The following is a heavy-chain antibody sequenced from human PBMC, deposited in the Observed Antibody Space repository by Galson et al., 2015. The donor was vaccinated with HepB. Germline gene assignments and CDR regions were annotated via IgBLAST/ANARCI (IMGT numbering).Heavy chain of an antibody. CDR2: FDPEDGET. D-gene: IGHD3-22*01. CDR3: AADRGSGYLVWIDAFDI. J-gene: IGHJ3*02. Sequence: SVKVSCKVSGYTLTELSMHWVRQAPGKGLEWMGGFDPEDGETIYAQKFQGRVTMTEDTSTDTAYMELSSLRSEDTAVYYCAADRGSGYLVWIDAFDIWGQGTMVTVSS. CDR1: GYTLTELS. V-gene: IGHV1-24*01.